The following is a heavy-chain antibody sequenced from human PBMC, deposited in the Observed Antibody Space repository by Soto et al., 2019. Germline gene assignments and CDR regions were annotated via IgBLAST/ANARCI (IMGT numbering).Heavy chain of an antibody. Sequence: QVQLVQSGAEVKKPGSSVKVSCKASGGTFSSYAISWVRQAPGQGLEWMGGIIPIFGTANYAQKFQGRVTSTADDSTITADKERSSLRSEDTAGYYWARGRPGQYNWNDAGYYYYYDGMDVWGQGTTVTVS. J-gene: IGHJ6*02. CDR3: ARGRPGQYNWNDAGYYYYYDGMDV. D-gene: IGHD1-1*01. CDR2: IIPIFGTA. CDR1: GGTFSSYA. V-gene: IGHV1-69*01.